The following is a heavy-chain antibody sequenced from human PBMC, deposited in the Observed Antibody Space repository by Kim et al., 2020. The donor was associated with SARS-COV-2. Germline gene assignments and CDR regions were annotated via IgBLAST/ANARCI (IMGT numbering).Heavy chain of an antibody. J-gene: IGHJ5*02. CDR3: ARGYNWNYRWFDP. V-gene: IGHV3-53*01. D-gene: IGHD1-7*01. Sequence: YADSVKGRFTISRDNSKNTLYLQMNSLRAEDTAVYYCARGYNWNYRWFDPWGQGTLVTVSS.